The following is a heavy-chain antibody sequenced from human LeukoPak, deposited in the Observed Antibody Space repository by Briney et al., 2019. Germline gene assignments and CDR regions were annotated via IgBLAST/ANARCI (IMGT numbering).Heavy chain of an antibody. CDR2: INTDGSTT. CDR1: GFTFSNYW. D-gene: IGHD6-13*01. V-gene: IGHV3-74*01. Sequence: GGSLRLSCVASGFTFSNYWMHWVRQAPGKGLVWVSRINTDGSTTTYADSVKGRFTISRDNAKNTLYLQMNSLRAEDTAVYYCAKDWALRAAGSFDYWGQGTLVTVSS. J-gene: IGHJ4*02. CDR3: AKDWALRAAGSFDY.